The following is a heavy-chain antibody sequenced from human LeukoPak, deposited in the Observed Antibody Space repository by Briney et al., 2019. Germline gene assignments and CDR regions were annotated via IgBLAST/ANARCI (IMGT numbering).Heavy chain of an antibody. Sequence: GGSLRLSCAASGFSFSNFWMSWVRQAPGKGLEWVANIKEDGSEQYYVDSVKGRFTISRDNAENSLYLQMNSLRAGDTAVYYCARDQWRLFDYWGQGTLVTVSS. CDR3: ARDQWRLFDY. J-gene: IGHJ4*02. D-gene: IGHD2-21*02. V-gene: IGHV3-7*04. CDR2: IKEDGSEQ. CDR1: GFSFSNFW.